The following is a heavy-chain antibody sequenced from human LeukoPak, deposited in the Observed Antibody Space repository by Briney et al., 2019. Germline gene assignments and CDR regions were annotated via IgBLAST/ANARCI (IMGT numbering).Heavy chain of an antibody. J-gene: IGHJ4*02. Sequence: PGRSLRLSCTASGFTFSDYGMHWVRQAPGKGLEWVAIIWYDGYNKYYADSVKGRFTISRDNSKNTLYLQMNSLRVDDTAVYYCAKETTVTTYGAPFEYWGQGTLVTVSS. V-gene: IGHV3-33*06. CDR1: GFTFSDYG. CDR2: IWYDGYNK. D-gene: IGHD4-17*01. CDR3: AKETTVTTYGAPFEY.